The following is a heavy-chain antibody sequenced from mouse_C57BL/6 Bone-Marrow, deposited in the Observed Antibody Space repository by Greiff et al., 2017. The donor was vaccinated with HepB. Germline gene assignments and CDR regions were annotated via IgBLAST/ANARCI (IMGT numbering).Heavy chain of an antibody. Sequence: QLQQSGAELVRPGASVKLSCTASGFNIKDDYMHWVKQRPEQGLEWIGWIDPENGDTEYASKFQGKATITADTSSNTAYLQLSSLTSEDTAVYYCTTFFYDYSWFAYWGQGTLVTVSA. CDR2: IDPENGDT. V-gene: IGHV14-4*01. J-gene: IGHJ3*01. CDR1: GFNIKDDY. D-gene: IGHD2-4*01. CDR3: TTFFYDYSWFAY.